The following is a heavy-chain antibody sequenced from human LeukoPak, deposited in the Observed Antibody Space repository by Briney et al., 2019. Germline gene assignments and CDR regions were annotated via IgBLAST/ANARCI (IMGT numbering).Heavy chain of an antibody. J-gene: IGHJ4*02. CDR2: IRSDGSNI. D-gene: IGHD1-7*01. CDR3: AKFRITGTTPSHFDY. Sequence: GGSLRLSCAASGFTFSSYGMHWVRQAPGKGLEWVAFIRSDGSNIYYADPVKGRFTISRDNSQNTLYLQMNSLKTEDTAVYYCAKFRITGTTPSHFDYWGQGTLVTVSS. V-gene: IGHV3-30*02. CDR1: GFTFSSYG.